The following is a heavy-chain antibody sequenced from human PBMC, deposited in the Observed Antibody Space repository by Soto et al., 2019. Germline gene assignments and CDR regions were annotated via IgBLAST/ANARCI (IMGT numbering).Heavy chain of an antibody. J-gene: IGHJ5*02. CDR1: GYTFTSYY. D-gene: IGHD6-19*01. CDR2: ISPRGGST. Sequence: QVQLVQSGAEVKKPGASLKGSCKASGYTFTSYYMHWVRQAPGQGLEWMGIISPRGGSTSYAQKFQGRVVMTRDTSASTAYIELSGLRSEDTAVSYCPSVCSGRYPNFFDPWGQGTLVTVSA. CDR3: PSVCSGRYPNFFDP. V-gene: IGHV1-46*03.